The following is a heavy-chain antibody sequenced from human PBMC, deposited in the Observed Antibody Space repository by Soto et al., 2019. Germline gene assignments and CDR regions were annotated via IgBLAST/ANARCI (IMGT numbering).Heavy chain of an antibody. D-gene: IGHD2-2*01. Sequence: EVQLVESGGGLVQPGGSLRLSCAASGFTFSSYWMSWVRQAPGKGLEWVANIKQDGSEKYYVDSVKGRFTISRDNAKNSLXLXMXXLRAEDTAVYYCARDPSIVLVPAATYYYYYYGMAVWGQGTTVTVSS. CDR2: IKQDGSEK. CDR3: ARDPSIVLVPAATYYYYYYGMAV. J-gene: IGHJ6*02. V-gene: IGHV3-7*01. CDR1: GFTFSSYW.